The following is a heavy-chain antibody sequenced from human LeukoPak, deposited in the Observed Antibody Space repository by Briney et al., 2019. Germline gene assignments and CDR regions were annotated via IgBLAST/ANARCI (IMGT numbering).Heavy chain of an antibody. CDR2: FDPEDGET. Sequence: GASVKVSCKVSGYTLTELSMHWVRQAPGKGLEWMGGFDPEDGETIYAQKFQGRVTMTEDTSTDTAYMELSSLRSEDTAVYYCVTANNIPGYPFDYWGQGTLVTVSS. CDR3: VTANNIPGYPFDY. D-gene: IGHD2-21*01. CDR1: GYTLTELS. J-gene: IGHJ4*02. V-gene: IGHV1-24*01.